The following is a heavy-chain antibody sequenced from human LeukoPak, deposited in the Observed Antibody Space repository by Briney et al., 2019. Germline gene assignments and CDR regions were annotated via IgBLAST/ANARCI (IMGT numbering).Heavy chain of an antibody. CDR3: ARDQGAVSGPAAIFWFDP. V-gene: IGHV4-34*09. D-gene: IGHD2-2*01. CDR2: INHSGST. CDR1: GGSFSGYY. Sequence: SETLSLTCAVYGGSFSGYYWSWIRQPPGKGLEWIGEINHSGSTNYNPSLKSRVTISVDTSKNQFSLKLSSVTAADTAVYYCARDQGAVSGPAAIFWFDPWGQGTLVTVSS. J-gene: IGHJ5*02.